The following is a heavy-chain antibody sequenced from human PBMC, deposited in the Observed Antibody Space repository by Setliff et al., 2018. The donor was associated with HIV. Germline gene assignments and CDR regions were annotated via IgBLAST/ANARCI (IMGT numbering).Heavy chain of an antibody. Sequence: PSETLSLTCTVSGGSISSHYWSWIRQSPGNGLEWIGYVYHSGTGTIRYNPALKSRVTISVDTSKSQFSLQLNSMTAADTAVYYCARGGYYYDSGSSFDSWGQGTLVTVSS. J-gene: IGHJ4*02. CDR1: GGSISSHY. V-gene: IGHV4-59*11. CDR3: ARGGYYYDSGSSFDS. CDR2: VYHSGTGTI. D-gene: IGHD3-10*01.